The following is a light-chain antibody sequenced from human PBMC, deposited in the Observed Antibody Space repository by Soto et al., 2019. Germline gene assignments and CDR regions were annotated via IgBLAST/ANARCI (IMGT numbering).Light chain of an antibody. Sequence: EIVMTQSPATLSVSPGERATLSCRASQSVGRNLAWYQQKPGQAPRLLIYDASTRATGIPARFSGSGSGTEFTLTLSRLQSEDFAIYSCQKYNHWPPLTFGGGTKVEIK. V-gene: IGKV3-15*01. CDR2: DAS. J-gene: IGKJ4*01. CDR3: QKYNHWPPLT. CDR1: QSVGRN.